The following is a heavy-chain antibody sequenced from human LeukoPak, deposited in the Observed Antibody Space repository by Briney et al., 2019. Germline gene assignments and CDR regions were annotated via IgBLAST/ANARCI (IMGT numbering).Heavy chain of an antibody. CDR3: AGGRIPYYDFWSGYLDY. D-gene: IGHD3-3*01. Sequence: PGGSLRLSCAASGFTFSSYAMHWVRQAPGKGLEWVAVISYDGSNNYYAAFVKGRFTISRDNSKNTLYLQMNSLRAEDTAVYYCAGGRIPYYDFWSGYLDYWGQGTLVTVSS. CDR2: ISYDGSNN. J-gene: IGHJ4*02. V-gene: IGHV3-30*01. CDR1: GFTFSSYA.